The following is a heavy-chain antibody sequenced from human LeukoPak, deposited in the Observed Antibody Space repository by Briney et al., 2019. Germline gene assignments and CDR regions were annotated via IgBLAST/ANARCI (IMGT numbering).Heavy chain of an antibody. CDR2: ISAYNGNT. J-gene: IGHJ4*02. Sequence: ASVKVSCKASGYTFTSYGISWVRQAPGQGLEWMGWISAYNGNTNYAQKLQGRVTMTTDTSTSTAYMELRSLRSDDTAVYYCARPYSSSWYVAIDYWGQGTLVTVSS. V-gene: IGHV1-18*01. CDR3: ARPYSSSWYVAIDY. D-gene: IGHD6-13*01. CDR1: GYTFTSYG.